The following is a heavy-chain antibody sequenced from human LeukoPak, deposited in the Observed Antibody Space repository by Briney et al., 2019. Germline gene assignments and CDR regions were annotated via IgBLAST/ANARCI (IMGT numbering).Heavy chain of an antibody. CDR3: AKDQASSSFYFDY. CDR1: GFTFSSYA. D-gene: IGHD3-22*01. CDR2: ISGSGGST. J-gene: IGHJ4*02. V-gene: IGHV3-23*01. Sequence: GGSLRLSCAASGFTFSSYAMSWVRQAPGKGLEWVSTISGSGGSTFYPDSVRGRFTISRDNSKNTLYLQMNSLRAEDTAVYYCAKDQASSSFYFDYWGQGTLVTVSS.